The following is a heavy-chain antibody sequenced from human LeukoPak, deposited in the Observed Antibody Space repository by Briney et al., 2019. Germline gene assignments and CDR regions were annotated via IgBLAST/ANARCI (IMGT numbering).Heavy chain of an antibody. D-gene: IGHD2-15*01. CDR3: ARRLGYCSGGSCGTGGWFDP. CDR1: GYTFTDYA. J-gene: IGHJ5*02. Sequence: ASVKVSCKASGYTFTDYALHWVRQVPGQRLEWMGWINAGNGNTKYSQKFQGRVTITRDPSASTAYMELSSPRSEDTAVYYCARRLGYCSGGSCGTGGWFDPWGQGTLVTVSS. CDR2: INAGNGNT. V-gene: IGHV1-3*01.